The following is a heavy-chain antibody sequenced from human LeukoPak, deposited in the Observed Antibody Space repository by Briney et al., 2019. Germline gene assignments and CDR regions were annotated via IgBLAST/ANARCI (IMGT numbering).Heavy chain of an antibody. V-gene: IGHV1-46*03. Sequence: ASXXVSCKASGYTFTSYYMHWVRQAPGQGLEWMGIINPSGGSTSYAQKLQGRVNITRDTSTSTVYMELSSLRSEDTAVYYCARAVLGIGGFDYWGQGTLVTVSS. CDR2: INPSGGST. J-gene: IGHJ4*02. CDR3: ARAVLGIGGFDY. D-gene: IGHD7-27*01. CDR1: GYTFTSYY.